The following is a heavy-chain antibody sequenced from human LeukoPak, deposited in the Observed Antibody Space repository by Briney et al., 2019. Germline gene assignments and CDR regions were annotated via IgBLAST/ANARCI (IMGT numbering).Heavy chain of an antibody. CDR3: ARDRTDHRDGIAAASGWFDP. Sequence: GGSLRLSCAASGFTFSSYAMHWVRQAPGKGLEWVAVISYDGSNKYYADSVKGRFTISRDNSKNTLYLQMNSLRAEDTAVYYCARDRTDHRDGIAAASGWFDPWGQGTLVTVSS. V-gene: IGHV3-30-3*01. CDR2: ISYDGSNK. D-gene: IGHD6-13*01. J-gene: IGHJ5*02. CDR1: GFTFSSYA.